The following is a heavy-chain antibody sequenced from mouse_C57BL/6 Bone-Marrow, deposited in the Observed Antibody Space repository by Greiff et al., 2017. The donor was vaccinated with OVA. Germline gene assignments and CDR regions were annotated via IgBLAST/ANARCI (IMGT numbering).Heavy chain of an antibody. CDR3: TRGTTVVATDAY. CDR2: IISGGDYI. V-gene: IGHV5-9-1*02. Sequence: EVKLVESGEGLVKPGGSLKLSCAASGFTFSSYAMSWVRQTPEKRLEWVAYIISGGDYIYYADTVKGRFTISRDNARNTLYLQMSSLKSEDTAMYYCTRGTTVVATDAYWGQGTLVTVSA. J-gene: IGHJ3*01. CDR1: GFTFSSYA. D-gene: IGHD1-1*01.